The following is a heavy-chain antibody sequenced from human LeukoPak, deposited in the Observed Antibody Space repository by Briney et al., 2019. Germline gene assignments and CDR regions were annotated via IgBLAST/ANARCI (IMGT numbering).Heavy chain of an antibody. CDR2: ISGSGAST. V-gene: IGHV3-23*01. Sequence: PGGSLRLSCAASGFTFSTYVMNWVRQAPGKGLEWVSGISGSGASTYYADSVRGRFTISRDNSKNTLYLQMNSLRAEDTAVYYCAKDDYYDSSAYCGVFDYWGQGTLVTVSS. D-gene: IGHD3-22*01. CDR3: AKDDYYDSSAYCGVFDY. J-gene: IGHJ4*02. CDR1: GFTFSTYV.